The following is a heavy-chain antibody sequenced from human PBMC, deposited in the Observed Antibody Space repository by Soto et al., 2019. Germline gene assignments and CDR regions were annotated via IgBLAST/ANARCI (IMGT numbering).Heavy chain of an antibody. CDR3: ARLYSTRLYNWFDP. V-gene: IGHV2-26*01. Sequence: SGPTLVNPTETLTLTCTVSGFSLSNARMGVSWIRQPPGKALEWLAHIFSNDEKSYGTSLKSRLTISKDTSKSQVVLTMTNMDPVDTATYYCARLYSTRLYNWFDPWGQGTLVTVSS. CDR2: IFSNDEK. J-gene: IGHJ5*02. CDR1: GFSLSNARMG. D-gene: IGHD6-13*01.